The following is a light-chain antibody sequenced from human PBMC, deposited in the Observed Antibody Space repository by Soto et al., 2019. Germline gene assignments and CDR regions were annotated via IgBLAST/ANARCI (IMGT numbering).Light chain of an antibody. J-gene: IGLJ1*01. CDR3: AAWDDSLNGRYV. Sequence: QSVLPQPPSASGTPGQRVIISCSGSSSHIGSNTVNWYQQRPGTAPKLLIYSNNQRPSGVPDRFSGSKSGPSASLAISGLQSEDEADYYCAAWDDSLNGRYVFGTGTKVTVL. CDR2: SNN. V-gene: IGLV1-44*01. CDR1: SSHIGSNT.